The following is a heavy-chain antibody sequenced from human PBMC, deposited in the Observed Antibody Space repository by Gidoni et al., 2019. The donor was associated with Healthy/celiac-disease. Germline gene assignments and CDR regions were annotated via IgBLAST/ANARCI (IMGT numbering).Heavy chain of an antibody. CDR1: GFTFSSYA. Sequence: EVQLLESGGGLVQPGGSLRLSCAASGFTFSSYAMSWVRPAPGKGLEWVSAISGSGGSTYYADSVKGRFTISRDNSKNTLYLQMNSLRAEDTAVYYCAGRKGYCSSTSFSVAGCYYYYGMDVWGQGTTVTVSS. J-gene: IGHJ6*02. CDR2: ISGSGGST. CDR3: AGRKGYCSSTSFSVAGCYYYYGMDV. D-gene: IGHD2-2*01. V-gene: IGHV3-23*01.